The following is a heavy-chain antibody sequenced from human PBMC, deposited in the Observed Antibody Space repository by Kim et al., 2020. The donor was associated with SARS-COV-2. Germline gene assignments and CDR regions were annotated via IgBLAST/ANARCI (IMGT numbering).Heavy chain of an antibody. CDR3: ARDFGDLPLDFDY. CDR1: GFTFSSYS. J-gene: IGHJ4*02. CDR2: ISSSSSYI. V-gene: IGHV3-21*01. D-gene: IGHD3-10*01. Sequence: GGSLRLSCAASGFTFSSYSMNWVRQAPGKGLEWVSSISSSSSYIYYADSVKGRFTISRDNAKNSLYLQMNSLRAEDTAVYYCARDFGDLPLDFDYWGQGTLVTVSS.